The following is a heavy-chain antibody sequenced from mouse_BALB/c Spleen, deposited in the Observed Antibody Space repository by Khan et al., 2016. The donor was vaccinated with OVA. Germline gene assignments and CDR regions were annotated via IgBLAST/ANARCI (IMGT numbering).Heavy chain of an antibody. CDR2: IYWDDDK. CDR1: GFSLSASGMG. CDR3: ASREELQPWCAY. V-gene: IGHV8-12*01. J-gene: IGHJ3*01. D-gene: IGHD1-1*01. Sequence: QVTLKESGPGILQPSQTLSLTCSFSGFSLSASGMGVSWIRQPSGKGLEWLAHIYWDDDKRHNPFPKSRLTISKDNSSNQVYLKITRGDTADTATYYCASREELQPWCAYWGQGTLVTVSA.